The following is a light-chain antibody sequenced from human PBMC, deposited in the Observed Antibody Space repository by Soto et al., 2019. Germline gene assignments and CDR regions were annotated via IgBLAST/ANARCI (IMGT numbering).Light chain of an antibody. CDR2: GAS. J-gene: IGKJ1*01. CDR3: QQYNNWPRGT. Sequence: DIVLTQSPVTLSLSPGERATLSCRAGQSVSSSDLAWYQQKPGQAPRLLIYGASSRATGIPDRFSGSGSGTEFTLTISSLQSEDFAVYYCQQYNNWPRGTFGQGTKVDIK. CDR1: QSVSSSD. V-gene: IGKV3D-15*01.